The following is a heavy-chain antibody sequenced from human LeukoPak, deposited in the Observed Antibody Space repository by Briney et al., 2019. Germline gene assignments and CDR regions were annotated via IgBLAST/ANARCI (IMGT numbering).Heavy chain of an antibody. V-gene: IGHV4-39*01. D-gene: IGHD2-15*01. CDR2: IYYSGST. J-gene: IGHJ5*02. CDR3: ARSSGGSSRWFDP. Sequence: SETLSLTCTVSGGSISSSSYYWGWIRHPPGKGLEWIGSIYYSGSTYYNPSLKSRVTISVDTSKNQFSLKLSSVIAADTAVYYCARSSGGSSRWFDPWGQGTLVTVSS. CDR1: GGSISSSSYY.